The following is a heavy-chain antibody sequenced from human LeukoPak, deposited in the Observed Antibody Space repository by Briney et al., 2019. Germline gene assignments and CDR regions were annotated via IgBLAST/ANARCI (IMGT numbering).Heavy chain of an antibody. CDR2: IDSDGIST. J-gene: IGHJ3*02. V-gene: IGHV3-74*01. Sequence: GGSLRLSCAASEFTFSSYWMHWVRQSPGKGLVWVSRIDSDGISTSYADSVKGRFTISRDNAKNTLYLQMNTLRAEDTAVYYCARGFTIFGLVNDAFDIWGQGTMVTVSS. CDR1: EFTFSSYW. CDR3: ARGFTIFGLVNDAFDI. D-gene: IGHD3/OR15-3a*01.